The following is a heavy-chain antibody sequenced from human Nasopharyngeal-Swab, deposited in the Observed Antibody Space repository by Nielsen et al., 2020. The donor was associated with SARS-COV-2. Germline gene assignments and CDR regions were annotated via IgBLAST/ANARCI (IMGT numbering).Heavy chain of an antibody. D-gene: IGHD4/OR15-4a*01. J-gene: IGHJ4*02. V-gene: IGHV3-74*01. CDR3: ARAVSANYFFLYY. Sequence: GESLKISCAASDFTFTSYWMHWVRQAPGKGLVWLSRISTDGRITTYADSVRGRFTISRDNAKNTLFLQMNSLGADDTAVYYCARAVSANYFFLYYWGQGTLVAVSS. CDR2: ISTDGRIT. CDR1: DFTFTSYW.